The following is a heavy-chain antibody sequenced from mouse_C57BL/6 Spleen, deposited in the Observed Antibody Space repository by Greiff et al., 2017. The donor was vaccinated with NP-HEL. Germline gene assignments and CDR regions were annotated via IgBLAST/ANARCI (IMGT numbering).Heavy chain of an antibody. CDR2: IYPGSGNT. D-gene: IGHD2-5*01. Sequence: VQLQQSGAELVRPGASVKLSCKASGYTFTDYYINWVKQRPGQGLEWIARIYPGSGNTYYNEKFKGKATLTAEKSSSTAYMQLSSLTSEDSAVYFCAAYYSNSWFAYWGQGTLVTVSA. CDR1: GYTFTDYY. V-gene: IGHV1-76*01. CDR3: AAYYSNSWFAY. J-gene: IGHJ3*01.